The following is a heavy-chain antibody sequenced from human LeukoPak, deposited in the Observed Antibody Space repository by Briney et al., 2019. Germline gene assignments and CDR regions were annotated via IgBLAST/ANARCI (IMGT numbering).Heavy chain of an antibody. V-gene: IGHV3-30*18. CDR1: GFTFSSYG. D-gene: IGHD3-22*01. Sequence: GGSLRLSCAASGFTFSSYGMHWVRQAPGKGLEWLAVISYDGSNKYDADSVKGRFSISRDNSKSTLYLQMSSLRAEDTAVYYCAKPDYYDSSGYYLRFFDHWGQGTLVTVSS. CDR3: AKPDYYDSSGYYLRFFDH. CDR2: ISYDGSNK. J-gene: IGHJ4*02.